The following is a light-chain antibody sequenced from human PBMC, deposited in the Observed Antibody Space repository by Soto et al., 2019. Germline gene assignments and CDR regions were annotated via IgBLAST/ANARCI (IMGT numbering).Light chain of an antibody. J-gene: IGKJ3*01. V-gene: IGKV3-20*01. CDR1: QSVGSPY. CDR3: QQYGSSPFT. Sequence: VLTQSPVTLSLSPGERATLSCRASQSVGSPYLAWYQQRPGQPPRLLIYGASSRDTYIPDRFIGSGSGTEFTLTIAKRAPEDFAMYYCQQYGSSPFTFGPGTKVDI. CDR2: GAS.